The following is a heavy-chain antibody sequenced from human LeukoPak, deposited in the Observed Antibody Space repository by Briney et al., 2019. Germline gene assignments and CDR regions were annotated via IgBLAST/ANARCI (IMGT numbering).Heavy chain of an antibody. CDR2: ISYSGST. CDR3: ARGDPTIHDY. V-gene: IGHV4-39*01. D-gene: IGHD5-24*01. J-gene: IGHJ4*02. Sequence: SETLSLTCTVSGGSISSSSYYWGWIRQSPGKGLEWIGSISYSGSTYYNPSLKSRVTISVDTSKNQFSLKLSSVTAADTAVHYCARGDPTIHDYWGQETLVTVSS. CDR1: GGSISSSSYY.